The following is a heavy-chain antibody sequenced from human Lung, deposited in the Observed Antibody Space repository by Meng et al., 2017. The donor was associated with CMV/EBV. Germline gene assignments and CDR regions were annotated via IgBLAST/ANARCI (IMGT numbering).Heavy chain of an antibody. J-gene: IGHJ6*02. V-gene: IGHV1-18*01. CDR2: ISGYNGDT. Sequence: SVKVSXKASGYTFTSHGMSWVRQAPGQGLEWMGWISGYNGDTNYAQKLQGRVTMTTDTSTTTVYMELRSLRSDDTAVYYCARDSSGYAKSFYDYYGLDVWGQGTTVTVSS. CDR3: ARDSSGYAKSFYDYYGLDV. D-gene: IGHD2-2*01. CDR1: GYTFTSHG.